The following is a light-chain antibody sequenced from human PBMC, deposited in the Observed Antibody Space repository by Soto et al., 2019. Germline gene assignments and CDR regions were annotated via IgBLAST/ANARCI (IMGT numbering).Light chain of an antibody. CDR1: QFVSTN. V-gene: IGKV3-15*01. CDR3: QQRSNWPPLIT. CDR2: GAS. J-gene: IGKJ5*01. Sequence: ELVMTQSPATLSVSPGERATLSCRASQFVSTNLAWYQQRPGQAPRLLIYGASTRAIGVPARFSGSGSGTEFTLTISSLEPEDFAIYYCQQRSNWPPLITFGQGTRLEIK.